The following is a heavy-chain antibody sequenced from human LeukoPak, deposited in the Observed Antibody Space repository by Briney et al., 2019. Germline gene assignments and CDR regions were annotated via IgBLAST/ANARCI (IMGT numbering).Heavy chain of an antibody. CDR2: ISSSSSTI. CDR1: GFTFSSYS. V-gene: IGHV3-48*04. J-gene: IGHJ4*02. D-gene: IGHD3-22*01. CDR3: ARAGVGIVVVFDY. Sequence: GGSLRLSCAASGFTFSSYSMNWVRQAPGKGLEWVSYISSSSSTIYYADSVKGRFTISRDNAKNSLYLQMNSLRAEDTAVYYCARAGVGIVVVFDYWGQGTLVTVSS.